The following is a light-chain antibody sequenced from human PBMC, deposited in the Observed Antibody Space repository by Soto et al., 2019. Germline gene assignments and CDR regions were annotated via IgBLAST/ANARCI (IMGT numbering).Light chain of an antibody. CDR3: QQTNVAPHT. CDR2: EAS. J-gene: IGKJ2*01. V-gene: IGKV1-39*01. Sequence: DIQMTQSPSSLSASVGDRVTITCRAGQTINTYLQWYQQKPGKAPTVLIFEASSLRSGVPSRFSGGGSGTNRDLTVSSLQPEEFATYDWQQTNVAPHTGGQGTRLQIK. CDR1: QTINTY.